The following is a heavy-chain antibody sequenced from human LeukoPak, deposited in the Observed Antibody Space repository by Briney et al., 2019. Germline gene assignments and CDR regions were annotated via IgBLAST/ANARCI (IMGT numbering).Heavy chain of an antibody. CDR1: GYTFTGYY. Sequence: ASVKVSCKASGYTFTGYYMHWVRQAPGQGLEWMGRINPNSGGTNYAQKFQGRVTMTRDTSISTAYMELSRLRSDDAAVYYCARDRELWFGELLSSIIDYWGQGTLDTVSS. J-gene: IGHJ4*02. CDR3: ARDRELWFGELLSSIIDY. CDR2: INPNSGGT. D-gene: IGHD3-10*01. V-gene: IGHV1-2*06.